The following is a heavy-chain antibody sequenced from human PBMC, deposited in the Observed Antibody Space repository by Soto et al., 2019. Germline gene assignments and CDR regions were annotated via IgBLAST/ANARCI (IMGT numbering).Heavy chain of an antibody. J-gene: IGHJ5*02. V-gene: IGHV1-18*04. CDR1: VYAFSTYR. D-gene: IGHD2-2*03. Sequence: ALVKVSWKGAVYAFSTYRSSWWRQAPRQGLEWMGRISPSNGYTNYEQKFQGRVTMTTDTSTSTAYMDVRSLISDDTAVYYCAREDGYCTRTACSHWFAPWGQGTLVTVSS. CDR2: ISPSNGYT. CDR3: AREDGYCTRTACSHWFAP.